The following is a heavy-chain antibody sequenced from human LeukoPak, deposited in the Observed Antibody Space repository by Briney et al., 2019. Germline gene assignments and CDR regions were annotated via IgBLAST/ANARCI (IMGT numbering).Heavy chain of an antibody. CDR2: ISAYNGNT. V-gene: IGHV1-18*01. CDR1: GYTFTSYG. D-gene: IGHD3-22*01. J-gene: IGHJ5*02. Sequence: ASVKVSCKASGYTFTSYGISWVGQAPGQGLEWMGWISAYNGNTNYAQKLQGRVTMTTDTSTSTAYMELRSLRSDDTAVYYCAREQLPSLDSSGYYYYNQGWFDPWGQGTLVTVSS. CDR3: AREQLPSLDSSGYYYYNQGWFDP.